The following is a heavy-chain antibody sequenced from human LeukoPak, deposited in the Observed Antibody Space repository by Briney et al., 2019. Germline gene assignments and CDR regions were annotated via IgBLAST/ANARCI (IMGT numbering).Heavy chain of an antibody. CDR1: GFTFSSYG. CDR2: IWYDGSNK. D-gene: IGHD1-26*01. Sequence: GGSLRLSCAASGFTFSSYGMHWVRQAPGKGLEWVAVIWYDGSNKYYADSVKGRFTISRDNSKNTVYLQMNSLRAEDTAVYYCAKAGGWEPLRGDYWGQGTLVTVSS. CDR3: AKAGGWEPLRGDY. V-gene: IGHV3-33*06. J-gene: IGHJ4*02.